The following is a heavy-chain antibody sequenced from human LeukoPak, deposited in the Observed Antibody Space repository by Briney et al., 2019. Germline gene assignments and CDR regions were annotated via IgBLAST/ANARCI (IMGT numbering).Heavy chain of an antibody. J-gene: IGHJ4*02. Sequence: ASVKVSCKASGYIFISYAMHWVRQAPGQRLGWMGSINAGTGNTKYSQEFQGRVTITRDTSASTAYMELSSLRSEDTAVYYCARDRGAAGTIDYWGQGTLVSVSS. CDR2: INAGTGNT. CDR1: GYIFISYA. CDR3: ARDRGAAGTIDY. D-gene: IGHD1-1*01. V-gene: IGHV1-3*03.